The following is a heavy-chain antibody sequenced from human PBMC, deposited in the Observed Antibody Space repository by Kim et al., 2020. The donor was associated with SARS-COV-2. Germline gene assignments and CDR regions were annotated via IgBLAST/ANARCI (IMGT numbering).Heavy chain of an antibody. CDR2: IKSKTDGGTA. J-gene: IGHJ4*02. CDR1: GIPFINAW. D-gene: IGHD2-2*01. Sequence: GGSLRLSCAVSGIPFINAWMNWVRQAPGKGLQWVGRIKSKTDGGTADLAAPVKGRFAISRDDSKNMLYLLMNSLKPYDSAVYYCTTVSMRWGQGTLVTVS. V-gene: IGHV3-15*01. CDR3: TTVSMR.